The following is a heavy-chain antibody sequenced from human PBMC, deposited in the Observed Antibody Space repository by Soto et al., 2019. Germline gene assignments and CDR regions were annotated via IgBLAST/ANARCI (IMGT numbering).Heavy chain of an antibody. V-gene: IGHV3-23*01. CDR1: GFTFSSYA. CDR2: ISGSGGST. D-gene: IGHD2-2*02. J-gene: IGHJ6*02. CDR3: AKGGLYCSSTSSYTGGYYYYYYGMDV. Sequence: PGGSLRLSCAASGFTFSSYAMSWVRQAPGKGLEWVSAISGSGGSTYYADSVKGRFTISRDNSKNTLYLQMNSLRAEDTAVYYCAKGGLYCSSTSSYTGGYYYYYYGMDVWGQGTTVTVYS.